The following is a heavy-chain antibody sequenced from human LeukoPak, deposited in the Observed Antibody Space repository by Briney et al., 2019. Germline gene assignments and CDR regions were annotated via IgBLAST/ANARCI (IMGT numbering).Heavy chain of an antibody. CDR2: IYYSGST. Sequence: SETLSLTCTVSGGSISNSYWSWIRQPPGKALEWIGYIYYSGSTNYNPSLKSRATISVDTSKNQFSLKLTSVTAADTAIYYCARNIWGLDHWGQGTLVTVTS. CDR1: GGSISNSY. CDR3: ARNIWGLDH. D-gene: IGHD3-16*01. V-gene: IGHV4-59*01. J-gene: IGHJ4*02.